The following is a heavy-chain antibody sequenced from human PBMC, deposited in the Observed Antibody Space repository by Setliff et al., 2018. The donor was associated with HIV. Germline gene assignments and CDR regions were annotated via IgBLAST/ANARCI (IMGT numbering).Heavy chain of an antibody. D-gene: IGHD2-15*01. V-gene: IGHV1-46*01. CDR1: GYTFTNYY. Sequence: ASVKVSCKASGYTFTNYYMHWVRRAPGRGLEWMGIINPSGGSTSYAQKFQGRVTMTRDTSTSTVYMELSSLRSEDTAVYYCAREGGAATIHDSSGGSCYIYWGQGTLVTVSS. CDR3: AREGGAATIHDSSGGSCYIY. CDR2: INPSGGST. J-gene: IGHJ4*02.